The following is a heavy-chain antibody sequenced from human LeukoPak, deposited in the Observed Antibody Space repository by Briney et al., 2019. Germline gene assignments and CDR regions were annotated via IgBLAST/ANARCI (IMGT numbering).Heavy chain of an antibody. D-gene: IGHD6-19*01. CDR2: ISPSGGST. Sequence: GASVKVSCKASGYTFTNYYMHWVRQAPGQGLEWMGMISPSGGSTSCPQKFQGRVTLTRDTSTSTVYMDLSSLRSEDTALYFCARDGVAGTYYFDYWGQGTLVTVSS. CDR3: ARDGVAGTYYFDY. V-gene: IGHV1-46*01. J-gene: IGHJ4*02. CDR1: GYTFTNYY.